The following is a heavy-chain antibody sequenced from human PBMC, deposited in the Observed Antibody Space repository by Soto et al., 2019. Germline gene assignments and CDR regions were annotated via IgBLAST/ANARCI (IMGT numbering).Heavy chain of an antibody. CDR3: ARVVVGSRLSLDY. CDR2: ISPIFGTP. J-gene: IGHJ4*02. D-gene: IGHD1-26*01. CDR1: GGTFSSYT. V-gene: IGHV1-69*01. Sequence: QVQLVQSGAEVKKPGSSVTVSCKASGGTFSSYTISWVRQAPGQGLEWMAGISPIFGTPIYAQQFQDRVTITADVSTMTAYMEMNRLTSEDTAVYYCARVVVGSRLSLDYWGQGTLVTISS.